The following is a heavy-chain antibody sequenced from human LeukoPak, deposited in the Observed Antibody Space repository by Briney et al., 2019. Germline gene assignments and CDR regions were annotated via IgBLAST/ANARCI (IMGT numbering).Heavy chain of an antibody. V-gene: IGHV3-48*01. CDR3: ARDDSGYYYYMDF. J-gene: IGHJ6*03. CDR2: ISYSGRVI. D-gene: IGHD3-10*01. CDR1: GFTFDTFG. Sequence: HSGGPLRLSCAASGFTFDTFGMHWVRRAPGQGLEWLSYISYSGRVIYYADSVKGRFTISRDNDENSLYLQMSSLRAEDTAVYYCARDDSGYYYYMDFWGEGTTVTVSS.